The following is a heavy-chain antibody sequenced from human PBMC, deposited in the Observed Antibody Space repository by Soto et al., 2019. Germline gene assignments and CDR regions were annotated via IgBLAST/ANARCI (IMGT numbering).Heavy chain of an antibody. Sequence: ASVKVSCKASGYTFTSYCISWVRQAPGQGLEWMGWISAYNGNTNYAQKLQGRVTMTTDTSTSTAYMELRSLRSDDTAVYYCASCYYDSSGSYYFDYWGQGTLVTVSS. V-gene: IGHV1-18*01. CDR2: ISAYNGNT. CDR3: ASCYYDSSGSYYFDY. CDR1: GYTFTSYC. D-gene: IGHD3-22*01. J-gene: IGHJ4*02.